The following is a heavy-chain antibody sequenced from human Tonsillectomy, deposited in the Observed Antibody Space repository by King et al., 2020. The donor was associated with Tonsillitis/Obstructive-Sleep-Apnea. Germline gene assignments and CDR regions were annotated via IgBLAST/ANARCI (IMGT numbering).Heavy chain of an antibody. CDR1: GGSFSGYY. CDR2: INHSGST. D-gene: IGHD2-2*01. CDR3: GTNAGDYYYYRYV. J-gene: IGHJ6*03. Sequence: VQLQQWGAGLLKPSETLSLTCGVYGGSFSGYYWSWIRQPPGKGLEWIGEINHSGSTDYNSSLKSRVTISRDPSKNQFSLRLTSVTAADTAVYYCGTNAGDYYYYRYVWGKGTTVTVSS. V-gene: IGHV4-34*01.